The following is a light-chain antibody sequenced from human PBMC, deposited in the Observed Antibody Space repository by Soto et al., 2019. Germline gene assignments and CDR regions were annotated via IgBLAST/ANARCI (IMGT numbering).Light chain of an antibody. J-gene: IGLJ1*01. Sequence: QSALTQPASVSASPGQSITISCTGTGSDVGGYNFVSWYQQHPDKAPKLMIYEVSNRPSGVSNRFSGSKSGNTASLTISGLQAEDEADYYCSSYTSSSTYVFGTGTKVTVL. CDR3: SSYTSSSTYV. CDR2: EVS. CDR1: GSDVGGYNF. V-gene: IGLV2-14*01.